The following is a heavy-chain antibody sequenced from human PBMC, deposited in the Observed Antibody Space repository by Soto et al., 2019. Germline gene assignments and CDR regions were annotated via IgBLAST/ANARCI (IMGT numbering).Heavy chain of an antibody. CDR1: GFLFSSYE. D-gene: IGHD6-19*01. V-gene: IGHV3-48*03. CDR3: AKGGYSSGWIDNGLDV. Sequence: EMQLVESGGGLVQPGGSLKLSCVASGFLFSSYEINWVRQAPGKGLEWLSYISGSGTTIYYADSVKGRFTISRDNAKNSLFLQMNGLRAEDTAVYYCAKGGYSSGWIDNGLDVWGQGTTVTVS. CDR2: ISGSGTTI. J-gene: IGHJ6*02.